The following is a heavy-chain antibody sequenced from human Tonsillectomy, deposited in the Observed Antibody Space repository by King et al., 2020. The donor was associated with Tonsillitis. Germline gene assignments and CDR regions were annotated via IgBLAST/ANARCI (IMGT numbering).Heavy chain of an antibody. D-gene: IGHD3-16*02. CDR3: ARVKDDYVWGSYRPNAFDI. CDR1: GGSFSSGGYS. Sequence: VQLQESGPGLVKPSQTLSLTCAVSGGSFSSGGYSWSWIRQPPGKGLEWIGFIYYSGSTYYNPSLKSRVTITVDTSNNHFSLKLRSVTAADTAAYYCARVKDDYVWGSYRPNAFDIWGQGTMVTVSS. CDR2: IYYSGST. J-gene: IGHJ3*02. V-gene: IGHV4-30-4*07.